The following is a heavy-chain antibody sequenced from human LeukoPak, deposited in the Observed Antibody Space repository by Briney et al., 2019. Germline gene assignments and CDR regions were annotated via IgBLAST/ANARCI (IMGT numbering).Heavy chain of an antibody. CDR3: TRVNGDSVDADYYYYMDV. CDR1: GFDFSGYT. J-gene: IGHJ6*03. D-gene: IGHD2-21*02. V-gene: IGHV3-21*01. CDR2: ITSSRGDI. Sequence: GGSLRLSCAASGFDFSGYTMTWVRQAPGRGLEWLSAITSSRGDIYYADSAKGRFTISRDNAKNSLYLQINSLRAEDTAVYYCTRVNGDSVDADYYYYMDVWGKGTTVTVSS.